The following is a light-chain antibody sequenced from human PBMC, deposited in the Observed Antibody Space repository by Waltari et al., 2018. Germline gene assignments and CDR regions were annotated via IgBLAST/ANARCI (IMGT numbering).Light chain of an antibody. CDR1: QGINTY. CDR3: QQYYSYPRT. CDR2: AAS. Sequence: AIRMTQSPSSFSASTGDRVTITCRASQGINTYLAWYQQKPGKAPRLLTYAASTSQGGVPSRFSGSGSGTDFTLTISSLQSEDFATYYCQQYYSYPRTFGPGTKVEIK. J-gene: IGKJ1*01. V-gene: IGKV1-8*01.